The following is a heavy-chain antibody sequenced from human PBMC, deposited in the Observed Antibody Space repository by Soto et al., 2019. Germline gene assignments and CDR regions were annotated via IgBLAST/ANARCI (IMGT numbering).Heavy chain of an antibody. Sequence: ESGGGLVTPGGSLRLSCVVSGFTFNNAWMNWVRQAPGKGLEWVGRMKSNGATDYAAFVKGRFTFSRDDSRGTLYLQMNSLETEDTAVYNCTADLSPPEGPSYPIDYWGQGTLVTVSS. V-gene: IGHV3-15*01. CDR3: TADLSPPEGPSYPIDY. CDR1: GFTFNNAW. D-gene: IGHD1-26*01. CDR2: MKSNGAT. J-gene: IGHJ4*02.